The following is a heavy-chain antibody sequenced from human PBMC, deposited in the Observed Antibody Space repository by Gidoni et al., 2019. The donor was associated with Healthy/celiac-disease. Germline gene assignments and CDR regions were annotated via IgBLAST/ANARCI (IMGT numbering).Heavy chain of an antibody. CDR3: ARESIVLMDIYYFDY. Sequence: QLQLQESGPGLVKPSETLSLTCTVSGGSIRSSSYYWGWIRQPPGKGLEWIGSIYYSGSTYYNPSLKSRVTISVDTSKNQFSLKLSSVTAADTAVYYCARESIVLMDIYYFDYWGQGTLVTVSS. CDR2: IYYSGST. J-gene: IGHJ4*02. V-gene: IGHV4-39*07. D-gene: IGHD2-8*01. CDR1: GGSIRSSSYY.